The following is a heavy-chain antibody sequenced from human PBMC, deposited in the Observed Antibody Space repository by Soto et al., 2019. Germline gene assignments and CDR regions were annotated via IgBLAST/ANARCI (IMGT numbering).Heavy chain of an antibody. CDR2: INHSGST. D-gene: IGHD6-6*01. CDR3: ARAGSSPDPYYYYMDV. J-gene: IGHJ6*03. CDR1: GGSFSGYY. V-gene: IGHV4-34*01. Sequence: QVQLQQWGAGLLKPSETLSLTCAVYGGSFSGYYWSWIRQPPGKGLEWIGEINHSGSTNYNPSLKRRVTISVDTTKNQVSLKLSSVTAADTAVYYCARAGSSPDPYYYYMDVWGKGTTVTVSS.